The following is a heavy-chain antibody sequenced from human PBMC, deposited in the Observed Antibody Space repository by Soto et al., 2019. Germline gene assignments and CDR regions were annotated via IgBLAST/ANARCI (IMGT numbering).Heavy chain of an antibody. J-gene: IGHJ4*02. CDR3: AKGRESSGSYRPFDY. V-gene: IGHV3-23*01. Sequence: GGSLRLSCAASGFTFSSYAMSWVRQAPGKGLEWVSAISAGAAATNYADSVKGRFTISRDNSKNTLYLQMNSLRAEDTAVYYCAKGRESSGSYRPFDYWGQGALVTVSS. CDR2: ISAGAAAT. D-gene: IGHD3-22*01. CDR1: GFTFSSYA.